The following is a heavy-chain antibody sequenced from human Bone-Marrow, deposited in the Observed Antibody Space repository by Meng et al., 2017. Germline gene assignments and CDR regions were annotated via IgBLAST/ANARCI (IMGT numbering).Heavy chain of an antibody. Sequence: EVHLVEFGGDLLKPGGSLRLACAASGFYFNNAWMSWVRQAPGKGLEWVGRIKSNTDGGTAEYAAPVTGRFTISRDDSKSTLYLQMSGLRIDDTGVYYCTWDDKAVSDYWGQGTLVTVSS. J-gene: IGHJ4*02. CDR2: IKSNTDGGTA. D-gene: IGHD1-26*01. V-gene: IGHV3-15*01. CDR3: TWDDKAVSDY. CDR1: GFYFNNAW.